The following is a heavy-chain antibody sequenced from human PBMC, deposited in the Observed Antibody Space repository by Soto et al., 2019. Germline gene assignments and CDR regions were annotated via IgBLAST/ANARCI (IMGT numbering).Heavy chain of an antibody. D-gene: IGHD2-2*01. CDR2: IIPIFGTA. J-gene: IGHJ6*02. CDR1: GGTFSSYA. V-gene: IGHV1-69*13. Sequence: SVKVSCKASGGTFSSYAISWVRQAPGQGLEWMGGIIPIFGTANYAQKFQGRVTITADESTSTAYMELSSLRSEDTAVYYCAAEGYCISTYCPPSYYYAMVVWG. CDR3: AAEGYCISTYCPPSYYYAMVV.